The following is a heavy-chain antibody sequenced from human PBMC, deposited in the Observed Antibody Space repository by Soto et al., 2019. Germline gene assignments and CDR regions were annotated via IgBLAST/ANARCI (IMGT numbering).Heavy chain of an antibody. Sequence: GGSLRLSCAASGFTFSLYTMSWVRQAPGKGLEWVSAIYGSASKTFYADSVKGRFTISRDQSRNTLYLQMNSLRAEDTAVYYCLKDKDPDGVWEIACRAQRTRDTGSS. CDR3: LKDKDPDGVWEIAC. CDR2: IYGSASKT. V-gene: IGHV3-23*01. D-gene: IGHD3-16*01. J-gene: IGHJ4*02. CDR1: GFTFSLYT.